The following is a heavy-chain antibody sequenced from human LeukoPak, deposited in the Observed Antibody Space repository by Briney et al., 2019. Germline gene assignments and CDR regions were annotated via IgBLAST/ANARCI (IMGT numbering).Heavy chain of an antibody. V-gene: IGHV4-39*01. Sequence: SETLSLTCTVSGGSISSSSYYWGWIRQPPGKGLEWIGSIYYSGSTYYNPSLKSRVTISVDTSKNQFSLKLSSVTAADTAVYYCANRIPTNWGSYRHQFDLWGRGTLVTVSS. CDR1: GGSISSSSYY. D-gene: IGHD3-16*02. CDR3: ANRIPTNWGSYRHQFDL. CDR2: IYYSGST. J-gene: IGHJ2*01.